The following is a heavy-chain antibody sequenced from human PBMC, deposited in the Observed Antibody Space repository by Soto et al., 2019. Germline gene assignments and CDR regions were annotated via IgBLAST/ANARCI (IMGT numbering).Heavy chain of an antibody. CDR2: IWYDGSNK. CDR1: GFTFSSYG. D-gene: IGHD2-2*02. Sequence: QVQLVESGGGVVQPGRSLRLSCAASGFTFSSYGMHWVRQAPGKGLEWVAVIWYDGSNKYYADSVKGRFTISRDNSKNTLYLQMNSLRAEDTAVYYCARGAYPQLYYFDYWGQGTLVTVSS. V-gene: IGHV3-33*01. CDR3: ARGAYPQLYYFDY. J-gene: IGHJ4*02.